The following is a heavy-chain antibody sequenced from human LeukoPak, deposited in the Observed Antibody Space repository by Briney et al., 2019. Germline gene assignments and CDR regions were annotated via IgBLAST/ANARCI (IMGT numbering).Heavy chain of an antibody. Sequence: ASVKVSCEASGYTFTGYYMHWVRQAPGQGLEWMGWINPNSGGTNYAQKFQGRVTMTRDTSISTAYMELSRLRSDDTAVYYCARDRFTMVRGGVNYFDYWGQGTLVTVSS. CDR3: ARDRFTMVRGGVNYFDY. J-gene: IGHJ4*02. V-gene: IGHV1-2*02. CDR2: INPNSGGT. CDR1: GYTFTGYY. D-gene: IGHD3-10*01.